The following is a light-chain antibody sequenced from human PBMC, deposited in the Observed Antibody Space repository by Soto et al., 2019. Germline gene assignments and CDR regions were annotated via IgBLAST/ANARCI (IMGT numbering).Light chain of an antibody. CDR3: LHYSTVWA. V-gene: IGKV1-6*01. Sequence: AIQMTQSPSSLSASVGDRVTITCRASQGIRNDLGWYQQKPGKAPKLLIYAASSLQSGVPSRFSGSGSGTDFTLTISSLQPEDFATYYCLHYSTVWAFGQGTKVDIK. J-gene: IGKJ1*01. CDR2: AAS. CDR1: QGIRND.